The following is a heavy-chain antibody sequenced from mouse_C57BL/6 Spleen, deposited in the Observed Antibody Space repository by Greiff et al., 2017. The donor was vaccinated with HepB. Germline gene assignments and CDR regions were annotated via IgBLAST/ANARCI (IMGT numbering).Heavy chain of an antibody. J-gene: IGHJ3*01. D-gene: IGHD2-5*01. CDR2: IDPSDSYT. V-gene: IGHV1-69*01. CDR3: SRKDYSNSVAY. CDR1: GYTFTSYW. Sequence: VQLQQSGAELVMPGASVKLSCKASGYTFTSYWMHWVKQRPGQGLEWIGEIDPSDSYTNYNQKFKGKSTLTVDKSSSTAYMQLSSLTSEDSAVYYWSRKDYSNSVAYWGQGTLVTVSA.